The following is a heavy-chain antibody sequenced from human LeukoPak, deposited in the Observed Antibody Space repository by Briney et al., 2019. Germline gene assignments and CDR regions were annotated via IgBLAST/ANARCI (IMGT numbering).Heavy chain of an antibody. CDR2: IKEDGSEK. J-gene: IGHJ4*02. Sequence: GGSLRLSFAASGITFSRSWMSWVRQAPGQGLEWVAFIKEDGSEKYYVDSVKGRFTISRDNAENSLYLQMNSLRAEDTAVYYCARDRGGRPGLDHWVQGTLVTVSS. V-gene: IGHV3-7*04. D-gene: IGHD2-15*01. CDR3: ARDRGGRPGLDH. CDR1: GITFSRSW.